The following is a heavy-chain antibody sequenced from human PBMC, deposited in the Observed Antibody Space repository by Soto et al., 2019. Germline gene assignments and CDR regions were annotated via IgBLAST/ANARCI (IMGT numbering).Heavy chain of an antibody. CDR3: ARGRLTYYYDSSGYYDY. D-gene: IGHD3-22*01. Sequence: SETLSLTCTVSGGSISSYYWIWIRQPPGKGLEWIGYIYYSGSTNYNPSLKSRVTISVDTSKNQFSLKLSSVTAADTAVYYCARGRLTYYYDSSGYYDYWGQGTLVTVSS. CDR2: IYYSGST. CDR1: GGSISSYY. V-gene: IGHV4-59*01. J-gene: IGHJ4*02.